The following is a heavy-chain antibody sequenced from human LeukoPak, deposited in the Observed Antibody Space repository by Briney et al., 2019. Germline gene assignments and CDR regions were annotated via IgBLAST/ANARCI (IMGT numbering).Heavy chain of an antibody. J-gene: IGHJ4*02. CDR2: INSDGRNT. Sequence: GGSLRLSCAASGFTFSDYWMHWVRQAPGKGLVWVSRINSDGRNTNYADSVKGRFTISRDNAKNTLYLQMNSLRAEDTAVYYCARAKAKNMVRGLIMRRESRYYFDYWGQGTLVTVSS. V-gene: IGHV3-74*01. CDR1: GFTFSDYW. CDR3: ARAKAKNMVRGLIMRRESRYYFDY. D-gene: IGHD3-10*01.